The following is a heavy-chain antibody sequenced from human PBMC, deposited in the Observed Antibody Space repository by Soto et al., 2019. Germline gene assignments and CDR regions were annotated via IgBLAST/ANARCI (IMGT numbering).Heavy chain of an antibody. V-gene: IGHV1-46*03. CDR2: INPSGGST. D-gene: IGHD2-2*01. CDR1: GYTFTSYY. CDR3: ARDLGVPAAMGAFEI. Sequence: GASVKVSCKASGYTFTSYYMHWVRQAPGQGLEWMGIINPSGGSTSYAQKFQGRVTMTRDTSTSTVYMELSSLRSEDTAVYYCARDLGVPAAMGAFEIWGQGTMVTVSS. J-gene: IGHJ3*02.